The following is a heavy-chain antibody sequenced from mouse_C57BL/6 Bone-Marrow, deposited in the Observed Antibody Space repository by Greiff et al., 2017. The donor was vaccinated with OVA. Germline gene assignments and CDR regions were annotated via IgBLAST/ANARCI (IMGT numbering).Heavy chain of an antibody. Sequence: EVKLMESGGGLVKPGGSLKLSCAASGFTFSSYAMSWVRQTPEKRLEWVATISDGGGYTYYPANVKGRITITRDNAKNNLYLQMSHLKSEDTAMYYCAREISNMDYWGQGTSVTVSS. CDR1: GFTFSSYA. CDR3: AREISNMDY. V-gene: IGHV5-4*03. CDR2: ISDGGGYT. J-gene: IGHJ4*01.